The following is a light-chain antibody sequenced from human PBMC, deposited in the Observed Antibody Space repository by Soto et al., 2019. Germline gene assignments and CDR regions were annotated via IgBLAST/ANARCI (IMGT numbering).Light chain of an antibody. J-gene: IGLJ1*01. Sequence: QSALTQSASVSGSPGQSITISCTGTSSDVGGYKYVSWYQQHPGKAPKLMISEVSNRPSGVSNRFSGSKSGNTASLTISGLQAEDEADYYCSSYTSSSTYVFGTGTKLTVL. CDR3: SSYTSSSTYV. V-gene: IGLV2-14*01. CDR2: EVS. CDR1: SSDVGGYKY.